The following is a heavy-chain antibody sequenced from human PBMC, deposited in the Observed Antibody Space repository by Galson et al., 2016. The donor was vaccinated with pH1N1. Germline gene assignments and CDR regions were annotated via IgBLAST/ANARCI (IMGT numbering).Heavy chain of an antibody. J-gene: IGHJ4*02. CDR3: ARMATGDNFDY. CDR2: IYWDDDK. V-gene: IGHV2-5*02. Sequence: PALVKPTQTLTLTCTFSGFSLTTTGVGVDWIRQPPGKALEWLAVIYWDDDKRYSPSLKSRLTITKDTSKNQVVLTMTNMYPVDTGTYYCARMATGDNFDYWGQGTLVTVSS. CDR1: GFSLTTTGVG. D-gene: IGHD7-27*01.